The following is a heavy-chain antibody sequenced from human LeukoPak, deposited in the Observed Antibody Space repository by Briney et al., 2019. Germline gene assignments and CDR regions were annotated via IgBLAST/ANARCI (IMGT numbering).Heavy chain of an antibody. V-gene: IGHV4-61*01. Sequence: SETLSLTCTVSGGSVSSGSYYCSWIRQPPGKGLEWIGYIYYSGSTNYNPSLKSRVTISVDTSKNQFSLKLSSVTAADTAVYYCARDRHYYGSGSLLSGQYYYYGMDVWGQGTTVTVSS. J-gene: IGHJ6*02. CDR2: IYYSGST. D-gene: IGHD3-10*01. CDR1: GGSVSSGSYY. CDR3: ARDRHYYGSGSLLSGQYYYYGMDV.